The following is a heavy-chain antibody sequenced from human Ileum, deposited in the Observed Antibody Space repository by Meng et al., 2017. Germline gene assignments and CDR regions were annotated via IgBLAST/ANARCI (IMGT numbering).Heavy chain of an antibody. D-gene: IGHD4-23*01. CDR3: ARHGGYSQDF. Sequence: QVPVQEAGQVMVRPSGTLSPTCAASSGSISSNTCRTCVRQPHGKGLKWIGKIYHSGSAYYQPTLKSRVTTSVDKSNIQFSLMRTSVTAADTAIYYCARHGGYSQDFWGQGTLVTVSS. CDR1: SGSISSNTC. CDR2: IYHSGSA. J-gene: IGHJ4*02. V-gene: IGHV4-4*02.